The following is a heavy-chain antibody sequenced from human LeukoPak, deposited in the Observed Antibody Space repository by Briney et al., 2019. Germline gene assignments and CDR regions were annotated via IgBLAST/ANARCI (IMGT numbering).Heavy chain of an antibody. CDR2: ISYDGSNK. CDR1: GFTFSSYA. J-gene: IGHJ6*02. CDR3: ARDGGVGLRFLEWLSTYYYYYGMDV. D-gene: IGHD3-3*01. Sequence: GGSLRLSCAASGFTFSSYAMHWVRQAPGKGLEWVAVISYDGSNKYYADSVKGRFTTSRDNPKNTLYLQMNSLRAEDTAVYYCARDGGVGLRFLEWLSTYYYYYGMDVWGQGTTVTVSS. V-gene: IGHV3-30*04.